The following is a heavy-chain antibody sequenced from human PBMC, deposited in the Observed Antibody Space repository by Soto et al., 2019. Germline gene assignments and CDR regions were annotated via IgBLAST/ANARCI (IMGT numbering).Heavy chain of an antibody. CDR3: VHPRSTVQIPPT. D-gene: IGHD4-17*01. CDR1: GFTFSMFS. CDR2: ISSNGDST. V-gene: IGHV3-64D*06. Sequence: PGGSLRLSCSASGFTFSMFSMHWVRQAPGKGLEYVSGISSNGDSTYYADSVKGIFTISRDNSKNTLYLQMSSLRAVDTAVYYCVHPRSTVQIPPTWGQGTLVTVSS. J-gene: IGHJ5*02.